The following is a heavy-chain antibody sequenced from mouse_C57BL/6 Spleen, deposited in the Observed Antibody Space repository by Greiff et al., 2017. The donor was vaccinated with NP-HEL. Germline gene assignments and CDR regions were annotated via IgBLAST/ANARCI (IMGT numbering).Heavy chain of an antibody. CDR2: IYPGDGDT. V-gene: IGHV1-82*01. D-gene: IGHD1-1*01. Sequence: VKLQESGPELVKPGASVKISCKASGYAFSSSWMNWVKQRPGKGLEWIGRIYPGDGDTKYNGKFKGKATLTADKSSSTAYMQLSSLTSEDSAVYFCARQSYYYGSSYGAMDYWGQGTSVTVSS. J-gene: IGHJ4*01. CDR3: ARQSYYYGSSYGAMDY. CDR1: GYAFSSSW.